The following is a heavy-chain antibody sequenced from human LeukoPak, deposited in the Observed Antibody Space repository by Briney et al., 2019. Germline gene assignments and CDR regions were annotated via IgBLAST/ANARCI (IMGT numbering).Heavy chain of an antibody. Sequence: SETLSLTCAVYGGSFSGYYWSWIRQPPGKGLEWIGEINHSGSTNYYPSLKSRVTISVDTSKNQFSLKLSSVIAADTAVYYCARGDYRGNSDDYWGQGTLVTVSS. CDR1: GGSFSGYY. CDR3: ARGDYRGNSDDY. J-gene: IGHJ4*02. V-gene: IGHV4-34*01. D-gene: IGHD4-23*01. CDR2: INHSGST.